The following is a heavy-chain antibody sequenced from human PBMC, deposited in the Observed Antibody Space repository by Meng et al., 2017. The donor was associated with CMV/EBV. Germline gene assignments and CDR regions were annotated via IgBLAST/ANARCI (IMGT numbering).Heavy chain of an antibody. J-gene: IGHJ4*02. CDR2: INHSGST. CDR1: GASFSGYY. CDR3: ARASYGRSPFYY. V-gene: IGHV4-34*01. Sequence: SETLSLTCAVYGASFSGYYWSWIRQPPGKGLEWIGEINHSGSTNYNPSLKSRVTISVDTSKNQFSLKLSSVTAADTAVYYCARASYGRSPFYYWGQGTLVTVSS. D-gene: IGHD5-18*01.